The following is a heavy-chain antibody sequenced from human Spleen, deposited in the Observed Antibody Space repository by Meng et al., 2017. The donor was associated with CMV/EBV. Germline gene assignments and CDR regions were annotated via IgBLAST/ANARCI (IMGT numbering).Heavy chain of an antibody. CDR1: Y. CDR3: ARIYCSSSNCYPRGFNWFDP. CDR2: CYPRGSA. J-gene: IGHJ5*02. D-gene: IGHD2-2*01. Sequence: YSGRIPPPPRKEIELVWSCYPRGSAYYNPSFKSRVVFSVDTSRNQFSLSLTSVTTADTALYFCARIYCSSSNCYPRGFNWFDPWGQGTLVTVSS. V-gene: IGHV4-39*07.